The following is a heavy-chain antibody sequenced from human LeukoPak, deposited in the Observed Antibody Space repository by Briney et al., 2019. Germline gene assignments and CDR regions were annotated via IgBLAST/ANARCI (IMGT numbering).Heavy chain of an antibody. J-gene: IGHJ4*02. Sequence: GGSLRLSCAASGFSFSSYGMHWVRQAPGKGLEWVAVISYDGNKEYYVDSVKDRFTISRDNSKNMLYLQMDSLRAEDTAVYHCARERATSTSTWSFDYWGQGTLVTVSS. CDR3: ARERATSTSTWSFDY. CDR1: GFSFSSYG. CDR2: ISYDGNKE. D-gene: IGHD2-2*01. V-gene: IGHV3-30*03.